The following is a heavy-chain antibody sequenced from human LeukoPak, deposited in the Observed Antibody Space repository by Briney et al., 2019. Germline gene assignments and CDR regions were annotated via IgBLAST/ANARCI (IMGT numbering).Heavy chain of an antibody. D-gene: IGHD5-18*01. CDR1: GYTFTSYY. V-gene: IGHV1-46*01. J-gene: IGHJ3*02. CDR3: ARGGYTYGYLSDAFDI. CDR2: INPSGGSP. Sequence: ASVKVSCKASGYTFTSYYMHWVRQGPGHGLEWMGIINPSGGSPTYAQKFQGRVTMTRDTSTTTVYMELSSLRSEDTAVYYCARGGYTYGYLSDAFDIWGQGTMVTVCS.